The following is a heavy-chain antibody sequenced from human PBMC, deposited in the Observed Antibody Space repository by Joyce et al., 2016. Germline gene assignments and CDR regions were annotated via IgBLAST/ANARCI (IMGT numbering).Heavy chain of an antibody. D-gene: IGHD3-22*01. J-gene: IGHJ3*01. V-gene: IGHV4-39*07. CDR2: RQEATTT. CDR1: GDSINNGDYY. CDR3: ARDFSMIIDVFEL. Sequence: QVQLQESGPGLVKPSETLSLTCTVSGDSINNGDYYWAWLRQPPGKGLGWCGGRQEATTTYYNPSLKSRMFMSVDTSKNQFSLKVDSVTAADTAVYYCARDFSMIIDVFELWGLGTLVTVSS.